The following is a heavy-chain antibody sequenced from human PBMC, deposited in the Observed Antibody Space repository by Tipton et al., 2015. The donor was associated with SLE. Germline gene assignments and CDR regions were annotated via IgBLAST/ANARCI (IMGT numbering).Heavy chain of an antibody. Sequence: TLSLTCTVSGGSISSYYWSWIRQPAGKGLEWIGRIYTSGSTNYNPSLKSRVTMSVDTSKNQFSLKLSSVTAADTAVYYCARGWAARLLWFGESKGHFDYWGQGTLVTVSS. J-gene: IGHJ4*02. CDR3: ARGWAARLLWFGESKGHFDY. D-gene: IGHD3-10*01. V-gene: IGHV4-4*07. CDR2: IYTSGST. CDR1: GGSISSYY.